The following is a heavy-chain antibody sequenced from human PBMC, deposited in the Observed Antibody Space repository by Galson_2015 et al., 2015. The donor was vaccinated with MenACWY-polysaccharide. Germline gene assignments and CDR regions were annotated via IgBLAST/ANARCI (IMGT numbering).Heavy chain of an antibody. D-gene: IGHD2/OR15-2a*01. V-gene: IGHV3-21*01. CDR1: GFTLSTYR. CDR3: AIHYFYEPSRTWEGASDV. CDR2: IGNSPTYI. Sequence: SLRLSCAASGFTLSTYRMNWVRQAPGKGLEWVSSIGNSPTYIYYADSVKGRFTISRNNAKNSLYLQMNSLRVDDTAIYYCAIHYFYEPSRTWEGASDVWGQGTMVTVSS. J-gene: IGHJ3*01.